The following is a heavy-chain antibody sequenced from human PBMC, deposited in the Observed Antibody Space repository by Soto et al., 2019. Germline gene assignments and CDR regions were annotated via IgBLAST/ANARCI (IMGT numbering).Heavy chain of an antibody. CDR1: GVTVSGSA. J-gene: IGHJ3*02. Sequence: EVQLVESGGGLVQPGGSLKLSCAASGVTVSGSAVHWVRQASGKGLEWVGSIRSKTNSYATAYAASVKGRFTISRDDSKNTAYLQMNSLKTEDTAVYYCTMGELSFPRAFDIWGHGTMFTVYS. V-gene: IGHV3-73*01. CDR3: TMGELSFPRAFDI. CDR2: IRSKTNSYAT. D-gene: IGHD3-16*02.